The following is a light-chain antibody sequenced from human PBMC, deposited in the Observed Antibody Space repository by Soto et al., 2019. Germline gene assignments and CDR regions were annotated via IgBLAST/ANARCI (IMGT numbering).Light chain of an antibody. CDR3: QHYNSYSHA. CDR2: EVF. Sequence: DIQMTQSPSTLSVSVGERVTISCRASQTVGSGLAWYQQKPGQAPKLVIYEVFTIDSGVPSRISGSGSGTEFTLTISSLQSDDFATYYCQHYNSYSHAFGQGTKVDIK. CDR1: QTVGSG. V-gene: IGKV1-5*03. J-gene: IGKJ1*01.